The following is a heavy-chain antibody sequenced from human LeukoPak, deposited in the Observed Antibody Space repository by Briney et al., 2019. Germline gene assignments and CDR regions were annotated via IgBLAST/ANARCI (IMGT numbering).Heavy chain of an antibody. D-gene: IGHD4-23*01. CDR3: AKDSTVVTPYDY. CDR1: GFTFSSYE. J-gene: IGHJ4*02. V-gene: IGHV3-23*01. Sequence: GGSLRLSCAGSGFTFSSYEMNWVRQAPGKGLEWVSGISGSGGSTYYADSVKGRFTISRDNSRNTLYLQMNGLRAEDTAVYYCAKDSTVVTPYDYWGQGTLVTVSS. CDR2: ISGSGGST.